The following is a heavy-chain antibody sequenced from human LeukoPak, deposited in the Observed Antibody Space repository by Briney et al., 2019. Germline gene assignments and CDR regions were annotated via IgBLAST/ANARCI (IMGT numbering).Heavy chain of an antibody. CDR1: GYTFTGYY. CDR3: ARGDYGRDSEYFQH. V-gene: IGHV1-2*06. CDR2: INPNSGGT. D-gene: IGHD4-17*01. J-gene: IGHJ1*01. Sequence: GASVKVSCKASGYTFTGYYMHWVRQAPGQGLEWMGRINPNSGGTNYAQKFQGRVTMTRDTSISTAYMELSRLRSDDTPVYYCARGDYGRDSEYFQHWGQGTLVTVSS.